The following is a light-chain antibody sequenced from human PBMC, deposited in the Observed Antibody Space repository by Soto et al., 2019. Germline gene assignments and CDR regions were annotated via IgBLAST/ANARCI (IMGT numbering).Light chain of an antibody. CDR1: QSISSY. CDR2: AAS. CDR3: QQSYSTVT. J-gene: IGKJ5*01. Sequence: DIQMTQSPSSLSASVGDRVTITCRASQSISSYLNWYQQKPGKAPKLLIYAASSLQSGVPSRFSGSGSGTDFTLTISSLQPEDFANYYCQQSYSTVTFGQGTRLEIK. V-gene: IGKV1-39*01.